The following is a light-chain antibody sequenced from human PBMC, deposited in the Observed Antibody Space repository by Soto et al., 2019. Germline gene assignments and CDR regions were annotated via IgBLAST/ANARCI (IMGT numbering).Light chain of an antibody. Sequence: EIVLTQSTGTLSWSPGESATLSCRASQSVKSDYLAWYQQKRGQPPRLLIYGASRRATGTPDRFSGSGSGTEFTLTISRLEPEDFVVYYCQQYGTSPYTFGQGTKLEIK. V-gene: IGKV3-20*01. CDR3: QQYGTSPYT. J-gene: IGKJ2*01. CDR1: QSVKSDY. CDR2: GAS.